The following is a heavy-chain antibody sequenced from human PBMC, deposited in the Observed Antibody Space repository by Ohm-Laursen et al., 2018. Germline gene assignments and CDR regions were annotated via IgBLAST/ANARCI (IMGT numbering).Heavy chain of an antibody. CDR1: GFTFSSYG. D-gene: IGHD1-26*01. CDR2: IWYDGSNK. J-gene: IGHJ5*02. V-gene: IGHV3-33*01. Sequence: RSLRLSCSASGFTFSSYGMHWVRQAPGKGLEWVAVIWYDGSNKYYADSVKGRFTISRDNSKNTLYLQMNSLRAEDMAVYYCAREGYYLNWFDPWGQGTLVTVSS. CDR3: AREGYYLNWFDP.